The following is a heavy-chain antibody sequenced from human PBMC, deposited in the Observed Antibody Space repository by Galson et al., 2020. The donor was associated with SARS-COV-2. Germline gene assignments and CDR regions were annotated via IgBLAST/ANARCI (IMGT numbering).Heavy chain of an antibody. Sequence: ETSETLSLTCAVFGGSLSPYTWNWIRQPPGQGLQWIGDINDGGGTDYNPSLKSRVTISVDTSKNQISLRLRSVTAADTAVYYCARGRTVVLPSPILGLGPHFYSHSMDVWGQGTTVTVSS. V-gene: IGHV4-34*01. CDR3: ARGRTVVLPSPILGLGPHFYSHSMDV. CDR1: GGSLSPYT. CDR2: INDGGGT. J-gene: IGHJ6*02. D-gene: IGHD2-2*02.